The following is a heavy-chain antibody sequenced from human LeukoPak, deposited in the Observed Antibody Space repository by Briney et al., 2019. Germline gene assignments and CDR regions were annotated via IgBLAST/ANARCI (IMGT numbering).Heavy chain of an antibody. V-gene: IGHV3-23*01. Sequence: PGGTLRLSCAASGFTFSSYGVSWVRQAPGKGLEWVSAISGSGGSTYYADSVKGRFTISRDNSKNTLYLQMNSLRAEDTAVYYCAKDFLLPYDAFDIWGQGTMVTVSS. J-gene: IGHJ3*02. CDR3: AKDFLLPYDAFDI. D-gene: IGHD1-26*01. CDR1: GFTFSSYG. CDR2: ISGSGGST.